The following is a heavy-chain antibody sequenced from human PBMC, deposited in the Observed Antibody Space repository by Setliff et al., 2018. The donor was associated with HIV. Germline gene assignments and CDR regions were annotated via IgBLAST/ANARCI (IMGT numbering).Heavy chain of an antibody. D-gene: IGHD5-12*01. CDR3: ARITSGYEKISSFYGMDV. V-gene: IGHV2-70*11. CDR1: GFSLSTSGMC. Sequence: GSGPTLVNPTQTLTLTCTFSGFSLSTSGMCVSWIRQAPGKALEWLARIDWDDDKYYTTYLKTRLTIPKDTSRNQVVLTVTNMDPVDTATYYCARITSGYEKISSFYGMDVWGQGTTVTVSS. CDR2: IDWDDDK. J-gene: IGHJ6*02.